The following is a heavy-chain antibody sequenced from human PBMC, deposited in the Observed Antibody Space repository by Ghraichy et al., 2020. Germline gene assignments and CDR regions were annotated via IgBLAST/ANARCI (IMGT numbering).Heavy chain of an antibody. V-gene: IGHV1-24*01. CDR3: ATDRGAVGPWAK. CDR2: FDPEDGET. D-gene: IGHD2-15*01. Sequence: LTELSMHWVRQAPGKGLEWMGGFDPEDGETIYAQKFQGRVTMTEDTSTDTAYMELSSLRSEDTAVYYCATDRGAVGPWAKWGQGTLVTVSS. J-gene: IGHJ4*02. CDR1: LTELS.